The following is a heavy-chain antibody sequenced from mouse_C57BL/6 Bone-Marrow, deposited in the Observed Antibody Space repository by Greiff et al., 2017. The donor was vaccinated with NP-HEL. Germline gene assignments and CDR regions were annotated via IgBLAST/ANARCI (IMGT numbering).Heavy chain of an antibody. Sequence: VQLQQSGAELMKPGASVKLSCKATGYTFTGYWIEWVKQRPGHGLEWIGEILPGSGSTNYNEKFKGNATFTADTSSNTAYMQLSSLTTEDSAIYYCARRDSSGQAWFAYWGQGTLVTVSA. D-gene: IGHD3-2*02. V-gene: IGHV1-9*01. CDR3: ARRDSSGQAWFAY. CDR1: GYTFTGYW. CDR2: ILPGSGST. J-gene: IGHJ3*01.